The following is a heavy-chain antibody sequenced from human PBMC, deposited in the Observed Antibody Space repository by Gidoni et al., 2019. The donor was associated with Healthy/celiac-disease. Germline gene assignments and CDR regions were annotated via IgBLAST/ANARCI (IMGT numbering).Heavy chain of an antibody. J-gene: IGHJ4*02. CDR2: INHSGST. CDR1: GGSFSGYY. D-gene: IGHD3-10*01. V-gene: IGHV4-34*01. Sequence: QVQLQQWGAGLLKPSETLSLTCAVYGGSFSGYYWSWIRQPPGKGLEWSGEINHSGSTNYNPSLKSRVTISVDTSKNQFSLKLSSVTAADTAVYYCAREARSGELLFDYWGQGTLVTVSS. CDR3: AREARSGELLFDY.